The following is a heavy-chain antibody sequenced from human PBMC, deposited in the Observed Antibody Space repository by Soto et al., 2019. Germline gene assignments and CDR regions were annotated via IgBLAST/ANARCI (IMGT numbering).Heavy chain of an antibody. CDR3: ARDQHYGDLTLDY. V-gene: IGHV1-69*13. CDR1: GGTFSSYA. Sequence: SVKVSCKASGGTFSSYAISWVRQAPGQGLEWMGGIIPIFGTANYAQKFQGRVTITADESTSTAYMELSSLRSEDTAVYYCARDQHYGDLTLDYWGQGTLVTVSS. CDR2: IIPIFGTA. D-gene: IGHD4-17*01. J-gene: IGHJ4*02.